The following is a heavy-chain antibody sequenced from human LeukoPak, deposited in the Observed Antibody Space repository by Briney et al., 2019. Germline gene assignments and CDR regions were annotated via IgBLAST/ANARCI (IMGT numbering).Heavy chain of an antibody. CDR3: VKAIPAAWGAFDI. V-gene: IGHV3-64D*09. D-gene: IGHD6-25*01. CDR1: GFTFSNYA. J-gene: IGHJ3*02. CDR2: IGTDGGGT. Sequence: GSLRLSCSASGFTFSNYAIHWVRQAPGKGLEYVSAIGTDGGGTYYADSVKGRFTISRDNSKDTLYLQMSSLRAEDTAVYYCVKAIPAAWGAFDIWGQGTMVIVSS.